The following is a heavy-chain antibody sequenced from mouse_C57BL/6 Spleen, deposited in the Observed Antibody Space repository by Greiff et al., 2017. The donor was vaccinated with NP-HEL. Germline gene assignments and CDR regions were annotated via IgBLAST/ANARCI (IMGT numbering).Heavy chain of an antibody. D-gene: IGHD2-2*01. J-gene: IGHJ1*03. Sequence: EVQLQQSGPELVKPGASVKISCKASGYTFTDYYMNWVKQSHGKSLEWIGDINPNNGGTSYNQKFKGKATLTVDKSSSTAYMELRSLTSEDSAVYYCARLYGYDGYFDVWGTGTTVTVSS. CDR1: GYTFTDYY. CDR3: ARLYGYDGYFDV. CDR2: INPNNGGT. V-gene: IGHV1-26*01.